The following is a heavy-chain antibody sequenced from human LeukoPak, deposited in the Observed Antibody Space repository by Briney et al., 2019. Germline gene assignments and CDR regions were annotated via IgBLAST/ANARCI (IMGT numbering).Heavy chain of an antibody. J-gene: IGHJ4*02. V-gene: IGHV4-34*01. CDR3: ARGPVVHYVSGGYYYFDY. Sequence: SETLSLTCAVYGGPFSDSYWTWIRQPPGKGLEWIGEINHSGRTNYNPSLKSRVTISVDTSKNQFTLMLKSVTAADTAVYFCARGPVVHYVSGGYYYFDYWGQGTLVTVSS. CDR1: GGPFSDSY. D-gene: IGHD3-22*01. CDR2: INHSGRT.